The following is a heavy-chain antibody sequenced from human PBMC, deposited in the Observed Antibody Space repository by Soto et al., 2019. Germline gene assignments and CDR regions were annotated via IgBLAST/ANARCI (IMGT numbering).Heavy chain of an antibody. D-gene: IGHD4-17*01. CDR3: ARGDATKIVVTTYYAMDV. V-gene: IGHV1-69*13. J-gene: IGHJ6*02. CDR2: IIPVFGTA. Sequence: GASVKVSCKAPGGSLSNYGISWVRQAPGQGLEWMGGIIPVFGTANYAQKFQGRVTITADESTNIVYMDVTSLRSEDTAVYYCARGDATKIVVTTYYAMDVSGQGTTVTVSS. CDR1: GGSLSNYG.